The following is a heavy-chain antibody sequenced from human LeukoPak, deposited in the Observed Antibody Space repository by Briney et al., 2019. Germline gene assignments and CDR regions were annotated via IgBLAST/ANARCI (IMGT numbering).Heavy chain of an antibody. CDR2: INPGDSNT. Sequence: GESLRISCKGSGHTFTSYWIGWARQMPGKGLEWMGIINPGDSNTRYSPSFQGQVTISADKSITTAYLQWSSLKASDTAMYYCARHTSGRLERRLEYWGQGTLVTVSS. J-gene: IGHJ4*02. V-gene: IGHV5-51*01. CDR3: ARHTSGRLERRLEY. D-gene: IGHD1-1*01. CDR1: GHTFTSYW.